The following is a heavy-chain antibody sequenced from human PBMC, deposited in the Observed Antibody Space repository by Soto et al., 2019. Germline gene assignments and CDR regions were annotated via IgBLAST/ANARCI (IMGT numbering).Heavy chain of an antibody. CDR2: IIPIFGTA. J-gene: IGHJ3*02. CDR3: ASPYYYDSSGYYYLAFDI. CDR1: GGTFSSYA. V-gene: IGHV1-69*13. D-gene: IGHD3-22*01. Sequence: ASVKVSCKASGGTFSSYAISWVRQAPGQGLEWMGGIIPIFGTANYAQKFQGRVTITADESTSTAYMELSSLRSEDTAVYYCASPYYYDSSGYYYLAFDIWGQGTMVTVSS.